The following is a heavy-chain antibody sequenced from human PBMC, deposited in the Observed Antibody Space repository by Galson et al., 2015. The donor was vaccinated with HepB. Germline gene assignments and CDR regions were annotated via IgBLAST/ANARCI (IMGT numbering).Heavy chain of an antibody. CDR2: ISSSSSTI. D-gene: IGHD3-10*01. CDR3: ARGGPWFGERTEYFQN. V-gene: IGHV3-48*04. Sequence: SLRLSCAASGFTFSSQSMNWVRQAPGKGLEWTSYISSSSSTIYYADSVKGRFIVSRDNARMSVFLQMNSLRGEDTAVYYCARGGPWFGERTEYFQNWGRGTLVTVSS. J-gene: IGHJ1*01. CDR1: GFTFSSQS.